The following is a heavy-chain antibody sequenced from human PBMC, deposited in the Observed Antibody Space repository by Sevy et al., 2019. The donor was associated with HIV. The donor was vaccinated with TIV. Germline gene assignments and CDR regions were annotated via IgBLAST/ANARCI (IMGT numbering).Heavy chain of an antibody. V-gene: IGHV3-23*01. CDR2: FSFGCGRI. D-gene: IGHD2-8*01. J-gene: IGHJ4*02. CDR3: AREGCTKPHDY. Sequence: GGSLRLSCEASGFPFSKYSMSWVRKAPGKGLEWVSTFSFGCGRINYADSVKGRFTISRDDSKNTLYLQMNSLRAEDTAVYYCAREGCTKPHDYWGQGTLVTVSS. CDR1: GFPFSKYS.